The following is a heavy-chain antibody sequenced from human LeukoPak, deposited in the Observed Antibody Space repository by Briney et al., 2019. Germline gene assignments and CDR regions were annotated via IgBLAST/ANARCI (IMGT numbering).Heavy chain of an antibody. CDR3: ARVRLGRGLDY. CDR2: NHTSGST. V-gene: IGHV4-4*07. D-gene: IGHD6-19*01. Sequence: SETLSLTCTVSGDSISSSYWGWIRQPAGKGLEWIGRNHTSGSTYYSPSLKSRVTMSVDTSTNQFSLKLSSVTAADTAMYYCARVRLGRGLDYWGQGTLVTVSS. CDR1: GDSISSSY. J-gene: IGHJ4*02.